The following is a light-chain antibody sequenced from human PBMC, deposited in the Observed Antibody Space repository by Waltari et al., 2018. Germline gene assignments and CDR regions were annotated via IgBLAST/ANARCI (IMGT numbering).Light chain of an antibody. CDR3: QQYNDLPPWT. V-gene: IGKV3-15*01. CDR2: GAS. J-gene: IGKJ1*01. CDR1: QSVSTN. Sequence: EIVMTQSPASLSLSQGERASLSCRASQSVSTNLAWYQQIPGQAPRLLNYGASTRAPGIPARFSGSGSGSEFTLTISSLQSEDFGVYYCQQYNDLPPWTFGQGTKVEIK.